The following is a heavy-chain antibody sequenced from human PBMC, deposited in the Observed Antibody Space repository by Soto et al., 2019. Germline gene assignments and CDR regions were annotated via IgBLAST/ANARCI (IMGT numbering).Heavy chain of an antibody. D-gene: IGHD5-18*01. J-gene: IGHJ6*02. CDR3: AKGDTTMITDYYAMDV. CDR2: ISGSGGSE. CDR1: GFTFTSYA. V-gene: IGHV3-23*01. Sequence: GVSLRLSCVVSGFTFTSYAMTWVRQAPGKGLEWVSAISGSGGSEFYADSVKGRFTISRDNSKNTLYLQMKSLRAEDTALYYCAKGDTTMITDYYAMDVWGQGTTVNVS.